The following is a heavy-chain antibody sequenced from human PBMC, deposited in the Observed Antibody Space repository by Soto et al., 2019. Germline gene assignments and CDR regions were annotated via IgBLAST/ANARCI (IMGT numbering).Heavy chain of an antibody. CDR1: GYTFTSYG. V-gene: IGHV1-18*01. Sequence: ASVKVSCKASGYTFTSYGISWVRQAPGQGLEWMGWISAYNGNTNYAQKLQGRVTMTTDTSTSTAYMELRSLRSDDTAVYYCASDLGSGSYYYYYGMDVWGQGTTVTVPS. CDR2: ISAYNGNT. J-gene: IGHJ6*02. D-gene: IGHD1-26*01. CDR3: ASDLGSGSYYYYYGMDV.